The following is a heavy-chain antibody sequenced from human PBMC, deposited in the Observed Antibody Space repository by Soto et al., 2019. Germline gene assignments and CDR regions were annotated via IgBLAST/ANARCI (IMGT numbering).Heavy chain of an antibody. CDR3: ARARRTESHYDSRVYPAEYSQY. J-gene: IGHJ1*01. Sequence: QVPLVESGGGLVKPGGSLRLSCAASGFTFSDYYMSWIRQAPGKGLEWVSYISSSSSYTNYADSVKGRFTISRDNAKTSLYRKITSLRAENTAVYYCARARRTESHYDSRVYPAEYSQYWGQATLVPVSS. CDR1: GFTFSDYY. D-gene: IGHD3-22*01. V-gene: IGHV3-11*05. CDR2: ISSSSSYT.